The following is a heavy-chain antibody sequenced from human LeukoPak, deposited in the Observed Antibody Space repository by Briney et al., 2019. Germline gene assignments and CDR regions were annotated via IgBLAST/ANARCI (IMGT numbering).Heavy chain of an antibody. CDR3: ARDIGRDYGDYYFDY. V-gene: IGHV1-2*02. D-gene: IGHD4-17*01. CDR1: GYTFTGYY. CDR2: INPDSGGT. Sequence: VASVKVSCKASGYTFTGYYMHWVRQAPGQGLEWMGWINPDSGGTNFAQKFQGRVTMTRDTSISTAYMEVSRLRSDDTAVYYCARDIGRDYGDYYFDYWGQGTLVTVSS. J-gene: IGHJ4*02.